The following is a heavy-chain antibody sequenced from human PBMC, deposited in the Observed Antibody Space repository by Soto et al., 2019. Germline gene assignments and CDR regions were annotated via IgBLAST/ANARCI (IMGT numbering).Heavy chain of an antibody. CDR2: INHSGST. Sequence: SETLSLTCAVYGGSFSGYYWSWIRQPPGKGLEWIGEINHSGSTNYNPSLKSRVTISVDTSKNQFSLKLSSVTAADTAAYYCAREGQLWLLRYFDYWGQGTLVTVSS. CDR1: GGSFSGYY. J-gene: IGHJ4*02. D-gene: IGHD5-18*01. CDR3: AREGQLWLLRYFDY. V-gene: IGHV4-34*01.